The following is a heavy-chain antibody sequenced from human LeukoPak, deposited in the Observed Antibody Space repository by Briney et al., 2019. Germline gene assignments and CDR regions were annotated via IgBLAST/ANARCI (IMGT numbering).Heavy chain of an antibody. Sequence: GGSLRLSCAASGFTFSSYGMHWVRQAPGKGLEWVAVISYDGSNKYYADSVKGRFTISRDNSKNTLYLQMNSLRAEDTAVYYCAPTTVTTGIGSFDYWGQGTLVTVSS. CDR2: ISYDGSNK. CDR3: APTTVTTGIGSFDY. CDR1: GFTFSSYG. D-gene: IGHD4-11*01. J-gene: IGHJ4*02. V-gene: IGHV3-30*03.